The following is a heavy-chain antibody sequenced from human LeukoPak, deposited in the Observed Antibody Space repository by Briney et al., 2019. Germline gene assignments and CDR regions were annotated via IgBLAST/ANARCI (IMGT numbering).Heavy chain of an antibody. CDR1: GYTFTSYA. Sequence: GASVEVSCKASGYTFTSYAINWVRQAPGQGLEFMGWINTYTGNPTYAQAFTGRFVFSVDTSVSTAYLQISRLKTEDTAVYYCASMGANGFDMWGQGTTVTVSS. CDR2: INTYTGNP. V-gene: IGHV7-4-1*02. J-gene: IGHJ3*02. D-gene: IGHD3-16*01. CDR3: ASMGANGFDM.